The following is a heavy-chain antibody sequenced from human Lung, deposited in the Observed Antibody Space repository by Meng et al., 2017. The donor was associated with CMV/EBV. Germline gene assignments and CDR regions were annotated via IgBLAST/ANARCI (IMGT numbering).Heavy chain of an antibody. J-gene: IGHJ4*02. CDR3: AFITIFGVVTLDY. V-gene: IGHV2-5*01. Sequence: GXXLVXPTQTFTLTCTFSGFSLRTSGVGVGWIRQPPGKALEWLALIYWNDDKRYSPSLKSRLTITKDTYKNQVVLKMTNMDPVDTATYYCAFITIFGVVTLDYRGEGTLVTVSS. CDR2: IYWNDDK. D-gene: IGHD3-3*01. CDR1: GFSLRTSGVG.